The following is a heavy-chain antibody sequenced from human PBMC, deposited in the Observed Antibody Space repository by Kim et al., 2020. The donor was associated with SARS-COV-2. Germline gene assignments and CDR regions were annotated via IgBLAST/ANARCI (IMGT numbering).Heavy chain of an antibody. D-gene: IGHD6-13*01. Sequence: SETLSLTCTVSGGSISSYYWSWIRQPPGKGLEWIAYIYYSGSTNYNPSLKSRVTISVDTSKNQISLRLSSVTAADTAVYYCARDLPAWQLVHAFDIWGQGTMVTVSS. CDR1: GGSISSYY. V-gene: IGHV4-59*01. CDR2: IYYSGST. CDR3: ARDLPAWQLVHAFDI. J-gene: IGHJ3*02.